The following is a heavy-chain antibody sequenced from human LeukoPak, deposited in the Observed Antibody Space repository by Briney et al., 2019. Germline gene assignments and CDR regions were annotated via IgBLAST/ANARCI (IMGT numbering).Heavy chain of an antibody. CDR2: ISYDGSNK. CDR3: ASSRGY. Sequence: GGSLRLSCADSGFTFSSYAMHWVRQAPGKGLEWVAVISYDGSNKYYADSVKGRFTISRDNSKNTLYLQMNSLRAEDTAVYYCASSRGYWGQGTLVTVSS. V-gene: IGHV3-30*04. J-gene: IGHJ4*02. CDR1: GFTFSSYA.